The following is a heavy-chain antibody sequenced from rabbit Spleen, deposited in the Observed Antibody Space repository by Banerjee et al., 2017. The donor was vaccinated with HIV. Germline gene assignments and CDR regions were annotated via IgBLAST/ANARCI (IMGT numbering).Heavy chain of an antibody. V-gene: IGHV1S45*01. CDR3: ARDLASVVGWNFNL. J-gene: IGHJ4*01. Sequence: QEQLVESGGGLVQPGGSLTLTCKASGFSFSDRDVMCWVRQAPGKGLQWIACINTYTGKPVYATWAKGRFTISRPSSTTVTLQMTSLTAADTATYFCARDLASVVGWNFNLWGPGTLVTVS. D-gene: IGHD3-1*01. CDR1: GFSFSDRDV. CDR2: INTYTGKP.